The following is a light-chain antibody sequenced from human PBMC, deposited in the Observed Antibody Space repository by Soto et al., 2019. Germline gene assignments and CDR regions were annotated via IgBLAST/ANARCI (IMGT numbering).Light chain of an antibody. CDR3: CSYAGSRTFV. CDR2: GVT. CDR1: SSDVGAYYS. J-gene: IGLJ3*02. V-gene: IGLV2-23*02. Sequence: QSALTQPASVSGSPGQSITISCTGTSSDVGAYYSVSWYQHHPGKAPKLIIYGVTNRPSGVSNRFSGSKSDNTASLTISGLRAEDEAHYHCCSYAGSRTFVFGGGTQLTVL.